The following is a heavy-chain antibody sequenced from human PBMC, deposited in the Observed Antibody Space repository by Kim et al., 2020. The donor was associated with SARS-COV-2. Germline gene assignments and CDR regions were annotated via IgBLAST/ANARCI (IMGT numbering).Heavy chain of an antibody. J-gene: IGHJ6*02. CDR3: ARTGRRAYGELLYYYYYGMDV. CDR2: ISAYNGNT. Sequence: ASVKVSCKASGYTFTSYGISWVRQAPGQGLEWMGWISAYNGNTNYAQKLQGRVTMTTDTSTSTAYMELRSLRSDDTAVYYCARTGRRAYGELLYYYYYGMDVWGQGTTVTVSS. V-gene: IGHV1-18*01. CDR1: GYTFTSYG. D-gene: IGHD3-10*01.